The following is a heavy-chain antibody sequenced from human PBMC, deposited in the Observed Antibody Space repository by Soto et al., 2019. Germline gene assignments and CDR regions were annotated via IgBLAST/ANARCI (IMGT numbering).Heavy chain of an antibody. Sequence: SETLSLTCTVSGGSISSYYWSWIRQPPGKGLEWIGYIYYSGSTNYNPSLKSRVTISVDTSKNQFSLKLSSVTAADTAVYYCARVSRIFGVVPPLDYWGQGTLVTVSS. CDR1: GGSISSYY. V-gene: IGHV4-59*01. J-gene: IGHJ4*02. D-gene: IGHD3-3*01. CDR3: ARVSRIFGVVPPLDY. CDR2: IYYSGST.